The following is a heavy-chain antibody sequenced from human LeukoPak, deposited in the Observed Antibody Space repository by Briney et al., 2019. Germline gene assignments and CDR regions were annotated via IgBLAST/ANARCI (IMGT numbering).Heavy chain of an antibody. CDR1: GLTFNNFT. V-gene: IGHV3-30-3*01. D-gene: IGHD6-19*01. Sequence: GGSLRLSCAASGLTFNNFTIHWVRQAPGKGLEWVTFISYDGSKTYYADSVKGRFTISRDNAKNSLYLQMNSLTAEDTAVYYCAREKSRGWSPIDYWGQGALVTVSS. J-gene: IGHJ4*02. CDR2: ISYDGSKT. CDR3: AREKSRGWSPIDY.